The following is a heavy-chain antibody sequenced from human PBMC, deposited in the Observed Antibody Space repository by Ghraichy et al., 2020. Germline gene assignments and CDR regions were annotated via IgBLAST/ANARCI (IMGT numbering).Heavy chain of an antibody. J-gene: IGHJ6*02. Sequence: SETLSLTCTVSRGFISGYYWTWIRQPPGKGLEWIGYISDSGTTNYNPSLRSRVTIFVDTSKNQFPLRLSSVTAADTAVYYCARRFGDAQGMDVWGQGATVTVSS. CDR1: RGFISGYY. CDR3: ARRFGDAQGMDV. V-gene: IGHV4-59*01. D-gene: IGHD3-16*01. CDR2: ISDSGTT.